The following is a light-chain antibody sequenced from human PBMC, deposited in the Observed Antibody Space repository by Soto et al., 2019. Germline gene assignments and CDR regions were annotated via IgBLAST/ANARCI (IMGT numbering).Light chain of an antibody. V-gene: IGLV2-14*01. Sequence: QSVLTQPASVSGSPGQSITIPCTGTNSDVGAYKYVSWYQQHPGKAPKLMIYEVSYRPSGVSNRFAGSKSGNTASLTISGLQAEDEADYYCSSYTRDNTWVLGGGTKVTVL. CDR3: SSYTRDNTWV. CDR1: NSDVGAYKY. J-gene: IGLJ3*02. CDR2: EVS.